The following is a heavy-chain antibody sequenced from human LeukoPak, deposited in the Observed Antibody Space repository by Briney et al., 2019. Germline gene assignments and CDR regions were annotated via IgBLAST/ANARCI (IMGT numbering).Heavy chain of an antibody. D-gene: IGHD1-26*01. V-gene: IGHV5-51*01. J-gene: IGHJ3*02. CDR3: ARSGGNYYSI. Sequence: GESLKISCKGSGYRFTSYWIGWVRQMPGKGLEWMGIIYPGDSDTIYSPSFQGQVTISADKSTSAANLQWSSLKASDTAMYYCARSGGNYYSIWGQGTMVTVSS. CDR1: GYRFTSYW. CDR2: IYPGDSDT.